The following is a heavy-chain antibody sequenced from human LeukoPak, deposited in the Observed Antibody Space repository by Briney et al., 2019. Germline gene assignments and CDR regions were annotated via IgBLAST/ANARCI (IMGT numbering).Heavy chain of an antibody. V-gene: IGHV3-7*01. D-gene: IGHD3-3*01. CDR3: ARCINARYDFWSGYYFGTYYYYYMDV. CDR1: GFTFSSYW. J-gene: IGHJ6*03. Sequence: GGSLRLSCAASGFTFSSYWMSWVRQAPGKGLEWVANIKQDGSEKYYVDCVKGRFTISRDNAMNSLYLQMNSLRAEDTAVYYCARCINARYDFWSGYYFGTYYYYYMDVWGKGTTVTVSS. CDR2: IKQDGSEK.